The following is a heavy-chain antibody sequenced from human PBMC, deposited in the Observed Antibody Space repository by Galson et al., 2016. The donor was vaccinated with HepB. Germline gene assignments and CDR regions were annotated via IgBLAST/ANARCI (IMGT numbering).Heavy chain of an antibody. CDR1: GFIFSRYS. D-gene: IGHD4-17*01. CDR3: ARDASLNTVTNFCLDV. J-gene: IGHJ6*02. CDR2: ISSSTGYK. Sequence: SLRLSCAASGFIFSRYSMNWVRQAPGQGLEWVSYISSSTGYKYYADSVKGRFTISRDNAKNSLFLQMNSLRAEDTSVYYCARDASLNTVTNFCLDVWGRGTAVSVSS. V-gene: IGHV3-21*01.